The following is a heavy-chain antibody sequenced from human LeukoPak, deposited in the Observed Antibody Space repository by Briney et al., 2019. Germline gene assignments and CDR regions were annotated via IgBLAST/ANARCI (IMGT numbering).Heavy chain of an antibody. V-gene: IGHV3-30-3*01. CDR2: ISYDGSTK. J-gene: IGHJ4*02. Sequence: GGSLRLSCAASGFTFSTYAMHWVRQAPGEGLQWVAVISYDGSTKYYADSLKGRFTISRDNSKNTLYLQMNALRAEDTALYYCASGPDSGSYLGYFDYWGQGTLVAVSS. D-gene: IGHD1-26*01. CDR3: ASGPDSGSYLGYFDY. CDR1: GFTFSTYA.